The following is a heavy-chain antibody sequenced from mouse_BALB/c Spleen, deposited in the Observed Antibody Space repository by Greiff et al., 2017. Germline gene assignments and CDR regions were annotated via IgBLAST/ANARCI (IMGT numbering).Heavy chain of an antibody. CDR3: AKCNTMITTYAMDY. J-gene: IGHJ4*01. CDR2: ISSGGSYT. CDR1: GFTFSSYA. Sequence: EVKLQESGGGLVKPGGSLKLSCAASGFTFSSYAMSWVRQSPEKRLEWVAEISSGGSYTYYPDTVTGRFTISRDNAKNTLYLEMSSLRSEDTAMYDCAKCNTMITTYAMDYWGQGTSVTVSS. D-gene: IGHD2-4*01. V-gene: IGHV5-9-4*01.